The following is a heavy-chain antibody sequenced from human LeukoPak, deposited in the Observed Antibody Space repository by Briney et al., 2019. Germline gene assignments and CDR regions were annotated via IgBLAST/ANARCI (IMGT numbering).Heavy chain of an antibody. CDR3: ASPYTSGSDY. D-gene: IGHD3-22*01. Sequence: GGSLRLSCAASGFTFSDHYMSWIRQAPGKGLEWVSYISSSGSYIYYADSVKGRFTISRDNAKNSLYLQMNSLRAEDTAVYYCASPYTSGSDYWGQGTLVTVSS. J-gene: IGHJ4*02. CDR2: ISSSGSYI. CDR1: GFTFSDHY. V-gene: IGHV3-11*04.